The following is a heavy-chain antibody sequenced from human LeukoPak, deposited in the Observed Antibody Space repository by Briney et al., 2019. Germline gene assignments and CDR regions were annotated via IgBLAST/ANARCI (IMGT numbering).Heavy chain of an antibody. V-gene: IGHV3-30*18. CDR2: ILYDGSNQ. CDR3: AKVRSPLYYYYAMDV. J-gene: IGHJ6*02. CDR1: GFTFSSYG. Sequence: GGSLRLSCAASGFTFSSYGMYWVRHAPGKGLEGVAVILYDGSNQYYADSVKGRFTISRDNSKNTVDLQMNSLRGEDTAVYYCAKVRSPLYYYYAMDVWGQGTTVTVSS.